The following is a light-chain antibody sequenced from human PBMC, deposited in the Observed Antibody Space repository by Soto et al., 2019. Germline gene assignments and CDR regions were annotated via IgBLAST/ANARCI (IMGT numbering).Light chain of an antibody. V-gene: IGKV1-27*01. Sequence: DIQMTQSPSSLSASVGDRVTITCRSSQGISNYLAWYQQKQGKVPKLLIYAAYTLESGVPSRFSGSGSGTDFTITISSLQPEDVANYYCQQYNSAPPGGTFGPGTDVDIK. J-gene: IGKJ3*01. CDR3: QQYNSAPPGGT. CDR2: AAY. CDR1: QGISNY.